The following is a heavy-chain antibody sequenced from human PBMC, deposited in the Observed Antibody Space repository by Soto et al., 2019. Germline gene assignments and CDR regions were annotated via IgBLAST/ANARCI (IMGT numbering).Heavy chain of an antibody. CDR3: ARDIEALYGDFPYYFDY. J-gene: IGHJ4*02. Sequence: SVKVSCKASGGTFSSYAISWVRQAPGQGLEWMGGIIPIFGTANYAQKFQGRVTITADESTSTAYMELSSLRSEDTAVYYCARDIEALYGDFPYYFDYWGQGTLVTVSS. D-gene: IGHD4-17*01. CDR2: IIPIFGTA. V-gene: IGHV1-69*13. CDR1: GGTFSSYA.